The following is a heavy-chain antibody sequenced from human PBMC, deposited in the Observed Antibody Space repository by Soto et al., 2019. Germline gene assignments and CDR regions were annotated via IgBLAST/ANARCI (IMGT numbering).Heavy chain of an antibody. D-gene: IGHD7-27*01. CDR2: MNPDNGDT. Sequence: QVQLVQSGAEVKKPGASVKVSCKASGYTFTNYDVNWVRQATGQGLEWMGWMNPDNGDTGYVQNFQGRVTMTRNTPISTAYMELSSLTSEDTAVYYCARSRRGTGVDFDYWGQGTLVTVSS. CDR1: GYTFTNYD. J-gene: IGHJ4*02. CDR3: ARSRRGTGVDFDY. V-gene: IGHV1-8*01.